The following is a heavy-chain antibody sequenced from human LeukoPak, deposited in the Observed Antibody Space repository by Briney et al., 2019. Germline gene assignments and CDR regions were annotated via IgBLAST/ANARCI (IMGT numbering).Heavy chain of an antibody. D-gene: IGHD2-21*02. CDR2: MYYSGST. V-gene: IGHV4-59*01. J-gene: IGHJ4*02. Sequence: SETLSLTCTVSGDSISSYYWSWIRQPPGRGLEWIGIMYYSGSTNYNPSLKSRVTTSVDTSKNQFSLKVTSVTAADTAVYYCARDSDPYCGGDCRPFDYWGQGTLVTVSS. CDR3: ARDSDPYCGGDCRPFDY. CDR1: GDSISSYY.